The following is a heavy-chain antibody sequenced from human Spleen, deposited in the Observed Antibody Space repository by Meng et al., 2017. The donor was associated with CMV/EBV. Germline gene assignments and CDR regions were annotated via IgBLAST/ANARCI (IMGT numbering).Heavy chain of an antibody. J-gene: IGHJ5*02. CDR1: GYTFTTYG. V-gene: IGHV1-69*04. CDR2: IVPLLRTP. D-gene: IGHD4-11*01. Sequence: SVKVSCKASGYTFTTYGISWVRQAPGQGLEWVGRIVPLLRTPIFAQSFQGRVTITADRSSSTTYMELSRLRSEDTAVYYCASATYMTTQQGWFDTWGQGTLVTVSS. CDR3: ASATYMTTQQGWFDT.